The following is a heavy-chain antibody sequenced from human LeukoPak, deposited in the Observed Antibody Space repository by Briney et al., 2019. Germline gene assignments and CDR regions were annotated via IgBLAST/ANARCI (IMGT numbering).Heavy chain of an antibody. V-gene: IGHV1-8*03. J-gene: IGHJ4*02. CDR2: MNPNSGNT. CDR1: GYTFTSYD. CDR3: AAGYPTRTRGKYYFDY. Sequence: ASVKVSCKASGYTFTSYDINWVRQAAGQGLEWMGWMNPNSGNTGYAQKFQGRVTITRNTSISTAYMELSSLRSEDTAVYYCAAGYPTRTRGKYYFDYWGQGTLVTVSS. D-gene: IGHD5-18*01.